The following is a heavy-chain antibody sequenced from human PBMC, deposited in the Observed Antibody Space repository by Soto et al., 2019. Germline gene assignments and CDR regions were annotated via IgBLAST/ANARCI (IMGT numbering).Heavy chain of an antibody. D-gene: IGHD6-13*01. J-gene: IGHJ4*02. V-gene: IGHV4-39*01. CDR3: ARHLDRIAAAGH. CDR1: GGSISSSSYY. CDR2: IYYSGST. Sequence: QLQLQESGPGLVKPSETLSLTCTVSGGSISSSSYYWGWIRQPPGKGLEWIGSIYYSGSTYYNPSLKSRVTISVDTSKNQFSLKLSSVTAADTAVYYCARHLDRIAAAGHWGQGTLVTVSS.